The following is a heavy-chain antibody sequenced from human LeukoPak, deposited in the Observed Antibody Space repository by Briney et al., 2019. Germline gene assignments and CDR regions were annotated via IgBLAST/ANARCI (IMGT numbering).Heavy chain of an antibody. V-gene: IGHV3-11*04. CDR1: GFTFSAYY. Sequence: GGSMRLSCAASGFTFSAYYMSWIRQAPGKGLEWGSYISSSGSTIYYADSVKGRFNISRDNAKNSLYLQMNSLRAEDTAVYDCARVASITGIFWECYFDYWGQGTLVTVSS. D-gene: IGHD1-20*01. J-gene: IGHJ4*02. CDR2: ISSSGSTI. CDR3: ARVASITGIFWECYFDY.